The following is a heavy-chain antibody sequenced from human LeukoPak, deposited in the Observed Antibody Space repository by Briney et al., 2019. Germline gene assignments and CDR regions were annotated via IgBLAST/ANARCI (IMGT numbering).Heavy chain of an antibody. CDR2: ISWNSGSI. CDR1: GFTFDDYA. CDR3: AKSSGYSSGPTEYFDY. J-gene: IGHJ4*02. V-gene: IGHV3-9*01. D-gene: IGHD6-19*01. Sequence: QPGGTLRLSCAASGFTFDDYAMHWVRQAPGKGLEWVSGISWNSGSIGYADSVKGRFTISRDNAKSSLYLQMNSLRAEDTALYYCAKSSGYSSGPTEYFDYWGQGTLVTVSS.